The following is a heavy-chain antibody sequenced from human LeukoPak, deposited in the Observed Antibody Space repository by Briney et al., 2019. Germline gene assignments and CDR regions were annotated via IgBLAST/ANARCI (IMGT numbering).Heavy chain of an antibody. J-gene: IGHJ1*01. D-gene: IGHD6-19*01. CDR1: GYTFTGYY. CDR2: INPNSGGT. Sequence: ASVTVSCKASGYTFTGYYMHWVRQAPGQGLEWMGWINPNSGGTNYAQKFQGRVTMTRDTSISTAYMELSRLRSDDTAVYYCARGHSSGSEYFQHWGQGTLVTVSS. CDR3: ARGHSSGSEYFQH. V-gene: IGHV1-2*02.